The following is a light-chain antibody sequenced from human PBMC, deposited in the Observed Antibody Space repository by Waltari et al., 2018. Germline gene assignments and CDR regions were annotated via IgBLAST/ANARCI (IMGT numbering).Light chain of an antibody. J-gene: IGKJ2*01. CDR3: QHRHNWPPTFT. Sequence: EIVLTQSPATLSLSPGDRATLSCRASQSVRNYLAWYRQKPGQAPRLLIYDASERAPDIPARFSGSGSGTDFTLTISSLEPDDFAVYYCQHRHNWPPTFTFGQGTKLEVK. V-gene: IGKV3-11*01. CDR2: DAS. CDR1: QSVRNY.